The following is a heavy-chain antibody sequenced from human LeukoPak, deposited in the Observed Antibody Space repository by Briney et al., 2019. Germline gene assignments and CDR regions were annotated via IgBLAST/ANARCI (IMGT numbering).Heavy chain of an antibody. Sequence: NPSETLSLTCAVSGGSISSGGYSWSWIRQPPGKGLEWIGYIYHSGSTSFNPSLKSRVTISVDRSKNQFSLKLSSVTAADTAVYYCALSVAGRNWFDPWGQGTLVTVSS. CDR3: ALSVAGRNWFDP. D-gene: IGHD3-10*01. J-gene: IGHJ5*02. V-gene: IGHV4-30-2*01. CDR2: IYHSGST. CDR1: GGSISSGGYS.